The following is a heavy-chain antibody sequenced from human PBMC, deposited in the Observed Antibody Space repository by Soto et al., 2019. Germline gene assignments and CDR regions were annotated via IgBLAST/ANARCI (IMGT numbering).Heavy chain of an antibody. V-gene: IGHV5-10-1*01. CDR2: IDPSDSRT. D-gene: IGHD2-21*02. Sequence: PGESLKNSCEASGYMFPIYHIFWVRQMPGKGLEWVDKIDPSDSRTMYRPSSRARITISVDKSINTAYLEWGRLKASDTALYFCARHDSKSDSDFWGQALQVTGSS. CDR3: ARHDSKSDSDF. J-gene: IGHJ4*02. CDR1: GYMFPIYH.